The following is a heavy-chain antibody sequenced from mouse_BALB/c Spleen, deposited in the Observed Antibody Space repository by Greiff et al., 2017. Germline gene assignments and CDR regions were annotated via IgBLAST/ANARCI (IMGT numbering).Heavy chain of an antibody. V-gene: IGHV1-20*02. CDR2: INPYNGDT. J-gene: IGHJ3*01. D-gene: IGHD2-14*01. Sequence: EVKLVESGPELVKPGASVKISCKASGYSFTGYFMNWVMQSHGKSLEWIGRINPYNGDTFYNQKFKGKATLTVDKSSSTAHMELRSLASEDSAVYYCARGYRCDEDWFAYWGQGTLVTVSA. CDR3: ARGYRCDEDWFAY. CDR1: GYSFTGYF.